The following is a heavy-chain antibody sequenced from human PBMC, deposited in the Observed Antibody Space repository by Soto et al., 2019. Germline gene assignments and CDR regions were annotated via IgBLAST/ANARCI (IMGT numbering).Heavy chain of an antibody. CDR1: GGSTFSYY. V-gene: IGHV4-59*01. D-gene: IGHD2-21*01. J-gene: IGHJ3*02. CDR3: ARINSTRVEVIPNDAFDI. CDR2: IYYSGVT. Sequence: SETLSLTCTVSGGSTFSYYWSWLRQPPGKGLEWIAYIYYSGVTNYNPSLKSRVTISIDTSKNQFSLKLSSVTAADTAVYYCARINSTRVEVIPNDAFDIWGQGTMVTVSS.